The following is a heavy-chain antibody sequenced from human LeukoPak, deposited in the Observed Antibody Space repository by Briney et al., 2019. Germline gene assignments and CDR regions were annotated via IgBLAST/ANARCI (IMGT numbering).Heavy chain of an antibody. D-gene: IGHD1-26*01. CDR1: GFIFNNYA. Sequence: PGGSLRLSCAGSGFIFNNYAMHWVRQAPGKGLEWVSGISWNSGSIGYADSVKGRFTISRDNAKNSLYLQMNSLRAEDTALYYCAKGQWELLLGAIDYWGQGTLVTVSS. V-gene: IGHV3-9*01. CDR2: ISWNSGSI. J-gene: IGHJ4*02. CDR3: AKGQWELLLGAIDY.